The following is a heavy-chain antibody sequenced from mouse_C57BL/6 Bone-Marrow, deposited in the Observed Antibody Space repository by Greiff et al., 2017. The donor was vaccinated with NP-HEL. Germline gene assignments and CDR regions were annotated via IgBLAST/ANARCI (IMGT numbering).Heavy chain of an antibody. Sequence: VQRVESGAELVRPGASVTLSCKASGYTFTDYEMHWVKQTPVHGLEWIGAIDPETGGTAYNQKFKGKAILTADKSSSTAYMELRSLTSEDSAVYYCTGGFDYWGQGTTLTVSS. CDR3: TGGFDY. CDR2: IDPETGGT. CDR1: GYTFTDYE. V-gene: IGHV1-15*01. J-gene: IGHJ2*01.